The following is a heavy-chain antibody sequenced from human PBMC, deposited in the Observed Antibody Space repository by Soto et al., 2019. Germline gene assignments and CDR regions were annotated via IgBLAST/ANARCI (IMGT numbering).Heavy chain of an antibody. D-gene: IGHD5-12*01. Sequence: GGSLRLSCAASGFNFRSYAMSWVRQAPGKGLEWVSALSGSGGTTFYADSVKGRFTISRDNSKNTLFLQMNSLRAEDTAVYYCAKDAAYSGNEIDYWGPGTLLTVSS. J-gene: IGHJ4*02. CDR3: AKDAAYSGNEIDY. V-gene: IGHV3-23*01. CDR2: LSGSGGTT. CDR1: GFNFRSYA.